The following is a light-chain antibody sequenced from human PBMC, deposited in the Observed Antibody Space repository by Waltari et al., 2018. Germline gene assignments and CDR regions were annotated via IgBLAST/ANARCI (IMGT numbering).Light chain of an antibody. CDR3: CSYAGGSYV. CDR1: SSAIGGYDY. CDR2: DVT. J-gene: IGLJ1*01. V-gene: IGLV2-11*01. Sequence: QSALPQPRSVSGSPGQSVTISCTGTSSAIGGYDYVSWYQQHPGKAPKLFIYDVTKRPSGVPDRFSGSRSGTTASLTISGLQPEDEADYYCCSYAGGSYVFGTGTKVTVL.